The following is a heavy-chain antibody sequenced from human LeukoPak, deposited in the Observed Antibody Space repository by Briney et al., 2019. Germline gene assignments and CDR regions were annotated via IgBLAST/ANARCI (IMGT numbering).Heavy chain of an antibody. CDR2: INHSGST. V-gene: IGHV4-34*01. J-gene: IGHJ4*02. CDR3: ARRGLVVPAAIHFDY. D-gene: IGHD2-2*01. CDR1: GGSFSGYY. Sequence: SETLSLTCAVYGGSFSGYYWSWIRQPPGKGLEWIGEINHSGSTNYNPSLKSRVTISVDTSKNQFSLKLSSATAADTAVYYCARRGLVVPAAIHFDYWGQGTLVTVSS.